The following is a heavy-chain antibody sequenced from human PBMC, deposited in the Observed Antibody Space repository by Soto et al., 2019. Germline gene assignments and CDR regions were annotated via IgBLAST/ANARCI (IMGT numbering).Heavy chain of an antibody. V-gene: IGHV3-66*01. CDR1: GFTVSSNY. D-gene: IGHD6-13*01. Sequence: GGSLRLSCAASGFTVSSNYMSWVRQAPGKGLEWVSVIYSGGSTYYADSVKGRFTISRDNSKNTLYLQMNSLRAEDTAVYYCARASIAAAGTGSDAFDIWGQGTMVTVSS. J-gene: IGHJ3*02. CDR3: ARASIAAAGTGSDAFDI. CDR2: IYSGGST.